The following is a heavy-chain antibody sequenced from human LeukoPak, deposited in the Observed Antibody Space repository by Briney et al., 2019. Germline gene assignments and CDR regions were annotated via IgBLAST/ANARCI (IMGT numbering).Heavy chain of an antibody. CDR2: ISGSSGTT. CDR1: GFPFSSYA. CDR3: AKGVYYYDSSAYYYTYYFDY. Sequence: GGSLRLSCAASGFPFSSYAMSWVRQAPGKGLEWVSAISGSSGTTYFADSVKGRFTISRDNSKNTLYLQMNTLRAEDTAVYYCAKGVYYYDSSAYYYTYYFDYWGQGTLVTVSS. D-gene: IGHD3-22*01. J-gene: IGHJ4*02. V-gene: IGHV3-23*01.